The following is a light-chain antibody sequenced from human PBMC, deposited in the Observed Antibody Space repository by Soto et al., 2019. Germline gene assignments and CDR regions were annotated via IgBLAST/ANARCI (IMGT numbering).Light chain of an antibody. V-gene: IGLV2-14*01. CDR1: SSDVGDYNF. CDR3: ASYTSSSTLL. J-gene: IGLJ1*01. Sequence: QSVLAQPASVSGSPGQSITISCTGTSSDVGDYNFVSWYQQHPGKAPKLMIYEVSNRPSGVSNRFSGSKSGNTASLTISGLQAEDEADYYCASYTSSSTLLFGTGTKLTVL. CDR2: EVS.